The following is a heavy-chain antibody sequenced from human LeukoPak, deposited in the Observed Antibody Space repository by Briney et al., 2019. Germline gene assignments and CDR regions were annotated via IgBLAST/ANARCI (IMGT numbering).Heavy chain of an antibody. CDR3: ARNGRLGELSFAY. CDR2: IYYSGST. Sequence: PSETLSLTCTVSGGSISSGGYYWRWIRQHPGKGLEWIGYIYYSGSTYYNPAVKSRVTISVDTAKSQFSLKLSSVTAADTAVYYCARNGRLGELSFAYWGQGTLVTVSS. CDR1: GGSISSGGYY. J-gene: IGHJ4*02. V-gene: IGHV4-31*03. D-gene: IGHD3-16*02.